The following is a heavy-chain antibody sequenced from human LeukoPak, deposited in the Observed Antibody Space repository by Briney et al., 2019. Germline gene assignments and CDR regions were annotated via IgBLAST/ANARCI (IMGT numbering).Heavy chain of an antibody. V-gene: IGHV1-2*02. Sequence: ASVKVSCKASGYTFTYYFMHWVRQAPGQGLESMGWIDAYSGTPTYPQKFQGRVTMTRDTSTSTVYMELSRLISDDTAVYYCARAGDLNGNPYWGQGTLVTVSS. CDR2: IDAYSGTP. J-gene: IGHJ4*02. CDR1: GYTFTYYF. CDR3: ARAGDLNGNPY. D-gene: IGHD2-8*01.